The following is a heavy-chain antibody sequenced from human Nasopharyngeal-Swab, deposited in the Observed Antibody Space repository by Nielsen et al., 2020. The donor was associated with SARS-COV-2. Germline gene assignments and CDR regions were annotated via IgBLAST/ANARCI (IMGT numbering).Heavy chain of an antibody. CDR3: AREPGDGVSWFDP. V-gene: IGHV1-46*01. J-gene: IGHJ5*02. CDR1: GSTFTSYY. CDR2: INPSGGST. Sequence: ASVQVSCKASGSTFTSYYMHWVRQAPGQGLEWMGIINPSGGSTSYAQKFQGRVTMTRDTSTSTVYMELSSLRSEDTAVYYCAREPGDGVSWFDPWGQGTLVTVSS. D-gene: IGHD3-10*01.